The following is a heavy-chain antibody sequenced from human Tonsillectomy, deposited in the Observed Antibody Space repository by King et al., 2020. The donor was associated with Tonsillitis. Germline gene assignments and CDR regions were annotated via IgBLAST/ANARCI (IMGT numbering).Heavy chain of an antibody. CDR3: ARTEGEMSTTFDS. D-gene: IGHD5-24*01. Sequence: QLTLKESGPVLVKPTETLTLTCTVSGFSLSDARMGVSLIRQPPGKALEWLAHLFSHVKKSYNTSLNSSLTISQDTSESQVVLTMPNMGPVDTATYYCARTEGEMSTTFDSWGQGILVTVSS. CDR1: GFSLSDARMG. CDR2: LFSHVKK. J-gene: IGHJ4*02. V-gene: IGHV2-26*01.